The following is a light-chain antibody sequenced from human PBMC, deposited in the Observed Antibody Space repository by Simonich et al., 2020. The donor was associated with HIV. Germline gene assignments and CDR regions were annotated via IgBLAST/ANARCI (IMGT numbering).Light chain of an antibody. V-gene: IGKV1-33*01. Sequence: DIQMPQSPSSLSASVGDRVTITCQASQDISNFLNWYQQKPGKAPKLLIFDASHLETGVPSRFSGSGSGTDFTFTISSLQPEDFATYYCQHYDNLPSYTFGQGTKLEIK. CDR3: QHYDNLPSYT. CDR2: DAS. J-gene: IGKJ2*01. CDR1: QDISNF.